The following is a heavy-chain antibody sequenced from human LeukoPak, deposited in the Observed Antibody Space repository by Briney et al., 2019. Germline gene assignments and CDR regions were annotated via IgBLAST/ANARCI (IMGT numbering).Heavy chain of an antibody. D-gene: IGHD1-14*01. J-gene: IGHJ4*02. CDR2: INTDGSST. CDR3: ARNRSLGDFFDY. CDR1: GFTFSSYW. Sequence: GGSLRLSCAASGFTFSSYWMHWVRQAPGKGLVWVSRINTDGSSTSYADSVKGRFTISRDNAKNTLYLQMNSLRAEDTAVYYCARNRSLGDFFDYWGQGTLVTVSS. V-gene: IGHV3-74*01.